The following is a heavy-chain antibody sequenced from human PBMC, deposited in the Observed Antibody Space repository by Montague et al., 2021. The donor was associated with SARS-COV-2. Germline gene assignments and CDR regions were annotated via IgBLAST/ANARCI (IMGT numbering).Heavy chain of an antibody. V-gene: IGHV3-30-3*01. Sequence: SLRLSCAASGFTFSSYAIHWVRQAPGKGLEWVAVISYDGSKKYYIDSVKGRFTISRDNSKNTLYLQMISLRAEDTAVYYCARNFVVVSAMGGSYYHNMDVWGQGTTVTVSS. D-gene: IGHD2-21*02. CDR3: ARNFVVVSAMGGSYYHNMDV. J-gene: IGHJ6*02. CDR1: GFTFSSYA. CDR2: ISYDGSKK.